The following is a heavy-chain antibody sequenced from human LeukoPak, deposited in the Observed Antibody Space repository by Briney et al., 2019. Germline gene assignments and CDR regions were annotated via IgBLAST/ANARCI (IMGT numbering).Heavy chain of an antibody. Sequence: SETLSLTCTVSGYSISSGYYWGWIRQPPGKGLEWIGSIYHSGSTYYNPSLKSRVTISVDTSKNQFSLKLSSVTAADTAVYYCARDLSTVTTVPFDYWGQGTLVTVSS. CDR1: GYSISSGYY. J-gene: IGHJ4*02. CDR3: ARDLSTVTTVPFDY. V-gene: IGHV4-38-2*02. D-gene: IGHD4-17*01. CDR2: IYHSGST.